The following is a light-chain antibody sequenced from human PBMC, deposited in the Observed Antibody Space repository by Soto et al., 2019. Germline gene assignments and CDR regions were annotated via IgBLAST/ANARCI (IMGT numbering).Light chain of an antibody. CDR3: QKCGVAPFT. CDR2: AAS. J-gene: IGKJ4*01. CDR1: LGIRND. Sequence: DIQMTQSPSSLSASVGDRITITCRASLGIRNDLGWYQLKPGKAPKRLIYAASTLQSGVPSRFSGSGSGTDFTLTISSLQPEDVATYYCQKCGVAPFTFGGGTKVDI. V-gene: IGKV1-27*01.